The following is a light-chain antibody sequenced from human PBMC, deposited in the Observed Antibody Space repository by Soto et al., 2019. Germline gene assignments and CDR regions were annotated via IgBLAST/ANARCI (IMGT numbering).Light chain of an antibody. CDR3: QQRGDWPRT. CDR2: DSS. J-gene: IGKJ1*01. Sequence: EIVLTQSPATLSLSPGERATLSCRASQSCSNNLAWYQQKPGQAPRLLIYDSSTRATGIPPRFSGSGSGTDFTLTISSLEPADFAVYYCQQRGDWPRTFGQGTKVEIK. V-gene: IGKV3-11*01. CDR1: QSCSNN.